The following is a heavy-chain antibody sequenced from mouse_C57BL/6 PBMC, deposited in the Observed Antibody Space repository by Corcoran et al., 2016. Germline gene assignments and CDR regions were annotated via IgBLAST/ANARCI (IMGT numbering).Heavy chain of an antibody. J-gene: IGHJ3*01. Sequence: QVQLKQSGAELVRPGASVKLSCKASGYTFTDYYINWVKQRPGQGLEWIARIYPGSGNTYYNEKFKGKATLTAEKSSSTAYMQLSSLTSEDSAVYFCARDYYGSSPWVAYWGQGTLVTVSA. CDR1: GYTFTDYY. D-gene: IGHD1-1*01. CDR2: IYPGSGNT. CDR3: ARDYYGSSPWVAY. V-gene: IGHV1-76*01.